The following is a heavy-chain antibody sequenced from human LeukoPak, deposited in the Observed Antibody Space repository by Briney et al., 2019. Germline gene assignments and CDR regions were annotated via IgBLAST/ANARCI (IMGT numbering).Heavy chain of an antibody. Sequence: GGSLTLSCAASGFTFTTYWMIWLRQAPGKGLEWVANILQDGSEKYYVDSVKGRFTISRDNAKNSLYLQMNSLRVEDTAVYYCARRWVSGSNFDSWGQGTLVTVSS. V-gene: IGHV3-7*01. D-gene: IGHD1-14*01. CDR3: ARRWVSGSNFDS. CDR2: ILQDGSEK. CDR1: GFTFTTYW. J-gene: IGHJ4*02.